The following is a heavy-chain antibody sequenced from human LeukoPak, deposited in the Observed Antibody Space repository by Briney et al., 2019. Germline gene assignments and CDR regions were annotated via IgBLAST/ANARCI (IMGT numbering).Heavy chain of an antibody. V-gene: IGHV5-51*01. CDR1: GYSFTSYW. CDR2: IYPGDSDT. CDR3: ARRVDDILTGYYFDN. D-gene: IGHD3-9*01. Sequence: GESLKISCKGSGYSFTSYWIGWVRQMPGKGLEWMGIIYPGDSDTRYSPSFQGQVTISADKSISTAYLQWSSLKASDTAMYYCARRVDDILTGYYFDNWGQGTLVTVSS. J-gene: IGHJ4*02.